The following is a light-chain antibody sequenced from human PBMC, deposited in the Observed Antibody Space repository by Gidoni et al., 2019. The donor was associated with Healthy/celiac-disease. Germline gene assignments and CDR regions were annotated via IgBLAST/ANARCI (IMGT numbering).Light chain of an antibody. Sequence: AIRMTQSPSSFSASTGDRVTITCRASQGISSYLAWYQQKPGQAPKLLIYAASTLQSGVPSRFSCSGSGTDFTLTISCLQSEDVATDYCQQYYSYPPLTFGGGTKVEIK. CDR3: QQYYSYPPLT. V-gene: IGKV1-8*01. CDR1: QGISSY. J-gene: IGKJ4*01. CDR2: AAS.